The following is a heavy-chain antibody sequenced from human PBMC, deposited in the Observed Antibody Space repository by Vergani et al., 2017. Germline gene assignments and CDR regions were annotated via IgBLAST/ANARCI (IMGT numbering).Heavy chain of an antibody. Sequence: QLQLQESGPGLVKPLETLSLTCTVSGGSISSSSYYWGWIRQPPGKGLEWIGSIYYSGSTYYNPSLKSRVTISVDTSKNQFSLKLSSVTAADTAVYYCARGYYAPGEGNWFDPWGQGTLVTVSS. J-gene: IGHJ5*02. CDR1: GGSISSSSYY. CDR3: ARGYYAPGEGNWFDP. D-gene: IGHD3-10*01. V-gene: IGHV4-39*07. CDR2: IYYSGST.